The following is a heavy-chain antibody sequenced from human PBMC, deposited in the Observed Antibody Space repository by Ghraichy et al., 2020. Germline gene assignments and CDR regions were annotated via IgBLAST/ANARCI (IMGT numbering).Heavy chain of an antibody. CDR2: ISSSSSYI. Sequence: LSLTYAASGFTFSSYSMNWFRQAPGKGLEWVSSISSSSSYIYYADSVKGRFTISRDNAKNSLYLQMNSLRAEDTAVYYCARGYCSSTSCPYAFDIWGQGTMVTVSS. V-gene: IGHV3-21*01. CDR3: ARGYCSSTSCPYAFDI. CDR1: GFTFSSYS. D-gene: IGHD2-2*01. J-gene: IGHJ3*02.